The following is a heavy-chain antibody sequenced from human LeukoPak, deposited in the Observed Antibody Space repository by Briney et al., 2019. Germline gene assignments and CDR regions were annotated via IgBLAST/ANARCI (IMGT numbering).Heavy chain of an antibody. CDR3: ARVIPQRIAAAANWFDP. Sequence: SETLSLTCTVSGGSISSSSYYWGWIRQPPGKGLEWIGSIYYSGSTYYNPSLKSRVTISVDTSKNQFSLKLSSVTAADTAVYYCARVIPQRIAAAANWFDPWGQGTLVTVSS. J-gene: IGHJ5*02. V-gene: IGHV4-39*01. CDR1: GGSISSSSYY. CDR2: IYYSGST. D-gene: IGHD6-13*01.